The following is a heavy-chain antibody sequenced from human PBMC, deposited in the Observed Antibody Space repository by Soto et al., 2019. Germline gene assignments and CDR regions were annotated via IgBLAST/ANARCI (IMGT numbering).Heavy chain of an antibody. CDR2: IWYDGSNK. CDR3: ARAGGDYDAFDI. CDR1: GFTFSSYG. Sequence: LRLSCAASGFTFSSYGMHWVRQAPGKGLEWVAVIWYDGSNKYYADSVKGRFTISRDNSKNTLYLQMNSLRAEDTAVYYCARAGGDYDAFDIWGQGTMVTVSS. V-gene: IGHV3-33*01. D-gene: IGHD4-17*01. J-gene: IGHJ3*02.